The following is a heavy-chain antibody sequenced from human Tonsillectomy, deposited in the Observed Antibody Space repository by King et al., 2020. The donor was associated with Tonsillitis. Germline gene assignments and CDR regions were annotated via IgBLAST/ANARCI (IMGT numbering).Heavy chain of an antibody. CDR3: ARRKTVAGYYYYMDV. Sequence: EQLVQSGAEVKKPGESLKISCKGSGYNFATYWIGWVRQMPGKGLEWMGIIYPVDSDTSYSPSFHGQVTISSDKSISTAYLQWSSLKASDTAMYYCARRKTVAGYYYYMDVWGKGTTVTVSS. CDR1: GYNFATYW. V-gene: IGHV5-51*01. CDR2: IYPVDSDT. J-gene: IGHJ6*03. D-gene: IGHD6-19*01.